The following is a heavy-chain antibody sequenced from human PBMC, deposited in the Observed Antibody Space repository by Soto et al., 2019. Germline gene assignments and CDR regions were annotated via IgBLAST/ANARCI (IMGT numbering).Heavy chain of an antibody. CDR1: GGSISSYY. CDR2: IYYSGST. D-gene: IGHD3-10*01. CDR3: ARVRITMVRGASDY. V-gene: IGHV4-59*12. J-gene: IGHJ4*02. Sequence: SETLSLTCTVSGGSISSYYWSWIRQPPGKGLEWIGYIYYSGSTNYNPSLKSRVTISVDKSKNQFSLKLSSVTAADTAVYYCARVRITMVRGASDYWGQGTLVTVSS.